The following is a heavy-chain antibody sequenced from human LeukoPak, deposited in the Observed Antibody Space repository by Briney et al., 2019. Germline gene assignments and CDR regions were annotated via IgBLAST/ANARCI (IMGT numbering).Heavy chain of an antibody. D-gene: IGHD6-6*01. CDR2: ISSNGGST. J-gene: IGHJ4*02. CDR3: ARYDSSSFGTYDY. Sequence: GGTLRLSCAASGFTFSSYAMHWVRQAPGKGLEYVSAISSNGGSTYYANSVKGRFTISRDNSKNTLYLQMGSLRAEDMAVYYCARYDSSSFGTYDYWGQGTLVTVSS. V-gene: IGHV3-64*01. CDR1: GFTFSSYA.